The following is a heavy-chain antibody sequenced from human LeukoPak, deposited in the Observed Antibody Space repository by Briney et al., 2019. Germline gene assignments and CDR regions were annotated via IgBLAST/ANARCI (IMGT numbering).Heavy chain of an antibody. CDR3: ARGCSSTSCYGGGGYYYYYGMDV. D-gene: IGHD2-2*01. V-gene: IGHV5-51*01. CDR2: IYPGDSDT. CDR1: GYSFTSYW. J-gene: IGHJ6*02. Sequence: GESLKIPCKGSGYSFTSYWIGWVRQMPGKGLEWMGIIYPGDSDTRYSPSFQGQVTISADKSVSTAYLQWSSLKASDTAIYYCARGCSSTSCYGGGGYYYYYGMDVWGQGTTVTVSS.